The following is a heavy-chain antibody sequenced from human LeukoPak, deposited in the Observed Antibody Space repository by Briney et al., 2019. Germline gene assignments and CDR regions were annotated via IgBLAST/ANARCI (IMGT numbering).Heavy chain of an antibody. Sequence: PGGSLRPSCAASGFTFSSYAMSWVRQAPGKGLEWVSAISGSGGSTYYADSVKGRFTISRDNSKNTLYLQMNSLRAEDTAVYYCAKDSRIAVAGILDYWGQGTLVTVSS. CDR1: GFTFSSYA. CDR3: AKDSRIAVAGILDY. V-gene: IGHV3-23*01. D-gene: IGHD6-19*01. CDR2: ISGSGGST. J-gene: IGHJ4*02.